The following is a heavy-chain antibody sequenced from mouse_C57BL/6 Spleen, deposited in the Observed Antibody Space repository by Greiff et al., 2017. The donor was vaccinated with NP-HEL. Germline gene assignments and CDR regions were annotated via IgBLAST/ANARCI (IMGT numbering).Heavy chain of an antibody. CDR3: TRSALITTVVATDWYFDV. CDR1: GYTFTDYE. J-gene: IGHJ1*03. D-gene: IGHD1-1*01. Sequence: QVHVKQSGAELVRPGASVTLSCKASGYTFTDYEMHWVKQTPVHGLEWIGAIDPETGGTAYNQKFKGKAILTADKSSSTAYMELRSLTSEDSAVYYCTRSALITTVVATDWYFDVWGTGTTVTVSS. CDR2: IDPETGGT. V-gene: IGHV1-15*01.